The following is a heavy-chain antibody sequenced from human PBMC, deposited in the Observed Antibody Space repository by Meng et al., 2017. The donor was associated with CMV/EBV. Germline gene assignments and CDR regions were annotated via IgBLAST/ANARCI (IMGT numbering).Heavy chain of an antibody. D-gene: IGHD6-6*01. V-gene: IGHV3-11*01. CDR2: ISSSGSTI. CDR1: GFTFSDHY. Sequence: GESLKILCAASGFTFSDHYMSWIRQAPGKGLEWVSYISSSGSTIYYADSVKGRFTISRDNAKNSLYLQMNSLRAEDTAVYYCARDGSSSSAFGDYYYYGMDVWGQGTTVTVSS. J-gene: IGHJ6*02. CDR3: ARDGSSSSAFGDYYYYGMDV.